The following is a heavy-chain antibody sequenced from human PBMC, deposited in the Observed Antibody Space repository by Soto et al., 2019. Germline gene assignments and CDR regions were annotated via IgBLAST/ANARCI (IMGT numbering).Heavy chain of an antibody. Sequence: GGSLRLSCEASGFTFSNYAMGWVRQAPGKGLEWVSTISGSGSSTYYTDSVKDRFTISRDNSKNTLYLQVNTLRAEDTAIYYCAKDVRSGTSCRNFDSWGQGTLVTVSS. CDR1: GFTFSNYA. J-gene: IGHJ4*02. CDR3: AKDVRSGTSCRNFDS. D-gene: IGHD3-3*01. V-gene: IGHV3-23*01. CDR2: ISGSGSST.